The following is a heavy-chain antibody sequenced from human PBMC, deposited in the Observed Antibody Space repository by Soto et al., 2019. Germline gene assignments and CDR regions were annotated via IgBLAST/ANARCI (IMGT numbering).Heavy chain of an antibody. CDR2: ISAYNGNT. CDR3: ARDRSSWSPTYYYYGMDV. J-gene: IGHJ6*02. V-gene: IGHV1-18*01. Sequence: ASVKVSFKASGYTFTSYGISWLRQAPGQGLEWMGWISAYNGNTNYAQKLQGRVTMTTDTSTSTAYMELRSLRSDDTAVYYCARDRSSWSPTYYYYGMDVWGQGTTVTVSS. D-gene: IGHD6-13*01. CDR1: GYTFTSYG.